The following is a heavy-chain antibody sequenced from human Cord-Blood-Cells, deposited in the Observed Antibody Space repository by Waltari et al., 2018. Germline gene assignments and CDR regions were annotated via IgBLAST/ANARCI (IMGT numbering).Heavy chain of an antibody. V-gene: IGHV4-34*01. D-gene: IGHD1-7*01. J-gene: IGHJ4*02. CDR1: GGSFSGYY. Sequence: QVQLQQWGAGLLKPSETLSLTCAVYGGSFSGYYWSWIRQPPGKGLEWIGEINHSGSTNYNPSLKRRVTISVDTSKNQFSLKLSSVTAADTAVYYCARARIGTGTTIMIAFDYWGQGTLVTVSS. CDR2: INHSGST. CDR3: ARARIGTGTTIMIAFDY.